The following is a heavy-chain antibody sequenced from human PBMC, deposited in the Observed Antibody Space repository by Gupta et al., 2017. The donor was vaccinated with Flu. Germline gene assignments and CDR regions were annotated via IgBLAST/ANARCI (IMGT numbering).Heavy chain of an antibody. CDR1: GYTFTNYD. V-gene: IGHV1-8*01. J-gene: IGHJ4*02. CDR3: ARAWDPDNYGYGDKRNFDS. CDR2: VNPNNGNT. D-gene: IGHD5-18*01. Sequence: QVQLVQSGAEVQKPGASVKVSCKASGYTFTNYDIIWVRQASGKGLECMGWVNPNNGNTGYSQQFQGRVTMTTDTSISTAYMELSSLRSEDTAVYYCARAWDPDNYGYGDKRNFDSWGQGTLVTVSS.